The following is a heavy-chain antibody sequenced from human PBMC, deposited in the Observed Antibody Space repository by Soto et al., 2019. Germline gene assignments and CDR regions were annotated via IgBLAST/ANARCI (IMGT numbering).Heavy chain of an antibody. Sequence: HVQLQESGPGLVKPSETLSLTCTVSGESMGGYYWTWIRQPPGKGLEWIGYIYYSGNTMYTPSLKGRVTISVDTSKSQFSLSLSSVTSADTAVYYCARRRGLGTVDYWGQGTLVTVSS. J-gene: IGHJ4*02. V-gene: IGHV4-59*08. CDR1: GESMGGYY. CDR2: IYYSGNT. D-gene: IGHD3-10*01. CDR3: ARRRGLGTVDY.